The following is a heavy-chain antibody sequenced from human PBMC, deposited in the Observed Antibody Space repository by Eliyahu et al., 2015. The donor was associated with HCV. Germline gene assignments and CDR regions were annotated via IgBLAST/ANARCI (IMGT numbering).Heavy chain of an antibody. Sequence: EVQLLESGGGLVQPGGSLRLSCAASGFTFSSYAMSWVRQAPGKGLEWVSAISGSGGSTYYADSVKGPVPLSRDNSKNTLYLQMNSLRAEDTAVYYCANLKEHIVVDYFDYWGQGTLVTVSS. CDR2: ISGSGGST. V-gene: IGHV3-23*01. D-gene: IGHD2-21*01. J-gene: IGHJ4*02. CDR3: ANLKEHIVVDYFDY. CDR1: GFTFSSYA.